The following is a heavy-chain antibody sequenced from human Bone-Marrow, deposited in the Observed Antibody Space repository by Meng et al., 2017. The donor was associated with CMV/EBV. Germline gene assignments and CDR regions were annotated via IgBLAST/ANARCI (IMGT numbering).Heavy chain of an antibody. V-gene: IGHV4-39*07. J-gene: IGHJ5*02. D-gene: IGHD6-13*01. Sequence: GSLRLSCTVSGGSISSSSYYWGWIRQSPGKGLEWIGSTYYSGSTYYNPSLKSRVTISVDTSKNQFSLKLSSVTAADTAVYYCARVSRGSSWTTNWFDPWGQGTLDTVSS. CDR2: TYYSGST. CDR3: ARVSRGSSWTTNWFDP. CDR1: GGSISSSSYY.